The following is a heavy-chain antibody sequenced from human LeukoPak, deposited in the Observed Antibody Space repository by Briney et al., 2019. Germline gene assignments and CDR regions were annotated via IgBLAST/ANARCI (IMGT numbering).Heavy chain of an antibody. D-gene: IGHD6-13*01. V-gene: IGHV3-66*01. CDR2: IYSGGST. CDR1: GFTVSSNY. CDR3: ASRSSSYRPFDY. Sequence: GGSLRLSCAASGFTVSSNYMSWVRQAPGKGLEWVSVIYSGGSTYYADSVKGRFTISRDNSKNTLYLQMNSLRAEDTAVYYCASRSSSYRPFDYWGQGTLVTVYS. J-gene: IGHJ4*02.